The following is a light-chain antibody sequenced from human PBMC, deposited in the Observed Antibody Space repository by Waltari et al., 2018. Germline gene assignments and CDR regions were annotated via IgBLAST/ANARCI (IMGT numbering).Light chain of an antibody. CDR1: RSAAGGYKN. J-gene: IGLJ3*02. CDR2: DVS. V-gene: IGLV2-14*01. CDR3: SSYTSSSTWV. Sequence: QSALTQPAPVSGSPGQSTTISCTGPRSAAGGYKNVPWYQQHPGKAPKLMIYDVSKRPSGVSNRFSGSKSGNTASLTISGLQAEDEADYYCSSYTSSSTWVFGGGTKLTVL.